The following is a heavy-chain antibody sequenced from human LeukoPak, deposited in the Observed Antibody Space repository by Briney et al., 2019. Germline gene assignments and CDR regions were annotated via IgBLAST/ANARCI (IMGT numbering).Heavy chain of an antibody. CDR1: GGTFSSYA. V-gene: IGHV1-69*13. D-gene: IGHD3-22*01. J-gene: IGHJ4*02. CDR2: IIPICGTA. Sequence: SVKVSCKASGGTFSSYAISWVRQAPGQGLEWMGGIIPICGTANYAQKFQGRVTITADESTSTAYMELSSLRSEDTAVYYCARTPSYYYDSSGYYYPFDYWGQGTLVTVSS. CDR3: ARTPSYYYDSSGYYYPFDY.